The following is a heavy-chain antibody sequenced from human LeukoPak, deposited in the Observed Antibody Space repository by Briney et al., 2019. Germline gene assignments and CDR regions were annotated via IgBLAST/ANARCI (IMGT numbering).Heavy chain of an antibody. CDR3: AKTPRGYSYVPDY. CDR1: GFTFSSCA. Sequence: GGSLRLSCTASGFTFSSCAVSWVRQAPGKGLEWVSTISGSGSNTYYADSVKGRFTISRDNSKNALYLQMHSLRADDTAVYFCAKTPRGYSYVPDYWGQGTLVTVSS. V-gene: IGHV3-23*01. D-gene: IGHD5-18*01. CDR2: ISGSGSNT. J-gene: IGHJ4*02.